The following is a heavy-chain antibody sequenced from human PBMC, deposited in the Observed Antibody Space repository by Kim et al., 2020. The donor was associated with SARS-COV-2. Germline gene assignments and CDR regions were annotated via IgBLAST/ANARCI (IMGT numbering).Heavy chain of an antibody. CDR2: TT. J-gene: IGHJ4*02. Sequence: TTECASSVKGRFTISRDDSKSVAYLQMNSLKTEDTAVYYCARSLAGWYNYWGQGTLVTVSS. V-gene: IGHV3-49*02. D-gene: IGHD6-19*01. CDR3: ARSLAGWYNY.